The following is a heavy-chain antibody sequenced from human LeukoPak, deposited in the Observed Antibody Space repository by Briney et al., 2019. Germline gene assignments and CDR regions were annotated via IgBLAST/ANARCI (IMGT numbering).Heavy chain of an antibody. Sequence: SGGSLRLSCAASGFTFSRSWMSWVRQAPGKGLEWVANIKQDGSEKFYVDSVKGRFTISRDSTKNSLYVQMNSLRVEDTAVYYCLTSGGAHWGQGTLVTVSS. J-gene: IGHJ4*02. CDR2: IKQDGSEK. D-gene: IGHD3-16*01. CDR1: GFTFSRSW. V-gene: IGHV3-7*01. CDR3: LTSGGAH.